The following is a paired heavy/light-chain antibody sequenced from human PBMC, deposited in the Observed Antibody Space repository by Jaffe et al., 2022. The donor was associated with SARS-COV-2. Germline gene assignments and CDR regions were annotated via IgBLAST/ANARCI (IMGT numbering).Heavy chain of an antibody. CDR3: ARDTCGGCPLDI. CDR1: GYTFSSHV. Sequence: QVQLVQSGAEVKKPGASVKVSCKAFGYTFSSHVMDWVRQAPGQRLEWMGWINAGNGNTKYSEKFQGRVTITRDTSASTAYMELSSLRSDDTAVYYCARDTCGGCPLDIWGQGTVVTVSS. CDR2: INAGNGNT. D-gene: IGHD2-21*01. J-gene: IGHJ3*02. V-gene: IGHV1-3*01.
Light chain of an antibody. CDR2: DAS. CDR1: QSVSSSY. J-gene: IGKJ1*01. V-gene: IGKV3-20*01. Sequence: EIVLTQSPGTLSLSPGERATLSCRASQSVSSSYLAWYQQKPGQAPRLLIYDASSRATGIPDRFSGSGSGTDFTLTISRLEPEDFAVYYCQQYGSSPRTFGQGTKVEIK. CDR3: QQYGSSPRT.